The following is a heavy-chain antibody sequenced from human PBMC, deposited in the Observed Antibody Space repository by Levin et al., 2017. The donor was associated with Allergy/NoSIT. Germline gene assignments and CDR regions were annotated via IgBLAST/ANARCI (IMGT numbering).Heavy chain of an antibody. CDR2: ISSSGST. CDR1: GAFISNYY. V-gene: IGHV4-59*01. CDR3: ATVPVYGLDV. Sequence: SQTLSLTCTVSGAFISNYYWSWIRQPPGKGLEWIGYISSSGSTIYNPSLDSRTIISVDMSKNHFSLRLRAVTAADTAVYYCATVPVYGLDVWGQGTTVTVS. J-gene: IGHJ6*02.